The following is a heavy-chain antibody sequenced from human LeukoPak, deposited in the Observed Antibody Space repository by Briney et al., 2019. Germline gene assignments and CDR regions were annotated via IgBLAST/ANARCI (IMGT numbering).Heavy chain of an antibody. CDR3: ARGRNTGRQFYFDY. D-gene: IGHD5-18*01. CDR1: GLTFSSSG. J-gene: IGHJ4*02. Sequence: GGSLRLSCAASGLTFSSSGMGSVRQAPGEGLECVSPITGSGGSTSYTDSVKGRFTISRDNSKNTLYLQMNSLRAEDTAAYYCARGRNTGRQFYFDYWGQGTLVTVAS. V-gene: IGHV3-23*01. CDR2: ITGSGGST.